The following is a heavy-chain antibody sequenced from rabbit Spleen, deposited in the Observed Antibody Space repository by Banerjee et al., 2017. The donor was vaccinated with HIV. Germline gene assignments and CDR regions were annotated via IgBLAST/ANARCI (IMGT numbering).Heavy chain of an antibody. J-gene: IGHJ6*01. V-gene: IGHV1S45*01. D-gene: IGHD7-1*01. CDR1: GFSFSTVYW. CDR2: IFAGSTGTT. CDR3: ARDLVTAIGWNFAL. Sequence: QEQLVESGGGLVKPEGSLTLTCTASGFSFSTVYWIYWVRQAPGKGLEWIGTIFAGSTGTTDYASWAKGRFTISKTSSTTVTLQMTSLTAADTATYFCARDLVTAIGWNFALWGPGTLVTVS.